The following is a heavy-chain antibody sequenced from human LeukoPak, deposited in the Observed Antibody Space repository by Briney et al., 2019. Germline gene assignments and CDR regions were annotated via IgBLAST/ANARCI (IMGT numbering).Heavy chain of an antibody. CDR2: IYYSGST. CDR1: GGSISSYY. Sequence: SETLSLTCTVSGGSISSYYWSWIRQPPGKGLEWIGSIYYSGSTYYNPSLKSRVTISVDTSKNQFSLKLSSVTAADTAVYYCARDFYEQWGQGTLVTVSS. CDR3: ARDFYEQ. J-gene: IGHJ4*02. D-gene: IGHD5/OR15-5a*01. V-gene: IGHV4-59*12.